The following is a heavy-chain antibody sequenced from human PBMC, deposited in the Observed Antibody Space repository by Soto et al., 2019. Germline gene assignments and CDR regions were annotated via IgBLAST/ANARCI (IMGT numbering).Heavy chain of an antibody. J-gene: IGHJ6*02. CDR2: IYYSGST. Sequence: SETLSLTCTVSGGSISSSSYYWGWIRQPPGKGLEWIGSIYYSGSTYYNPSLKSRVTISVDTSKNQFSLKLSSVTAADTAVYYCARHTATRSHYYYYGMDVWGQGTTVTVSS. V-gene: IGHV4-39*01. CDR1: GGSISSSSYY. CDR3: ARHTATRSHYYYYGMDV. D-gene: IGHD5-12*01.